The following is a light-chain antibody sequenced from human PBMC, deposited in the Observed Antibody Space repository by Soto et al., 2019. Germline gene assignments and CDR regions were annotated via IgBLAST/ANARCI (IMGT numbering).Light chain of an antibody. J-gene: IGKJ1*01. Sequence: DIQMTQSPSSVSASVGDRVTITCRASQAISTWLAWYQQKPGKAPKLLIYAASNVQTGVPSRFSGSGSGTDFTLTISSLQPEDFATDYCQQANSFPRTFGQGTKVEIK. CDR3: QQANSFPRT. V-gene: IGKV1D-12*01. CDR2: AAS. CDR1: QAISTW.